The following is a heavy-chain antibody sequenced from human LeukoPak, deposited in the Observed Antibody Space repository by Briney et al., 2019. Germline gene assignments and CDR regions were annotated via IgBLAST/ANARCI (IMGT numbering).Heavy chain of an antibody. CDR3: AKALSGYASSGTVY. D-gene: IGHD6-13*01. Sequence: GGSLRLSCAASGFTFSSCAMSWVCQAPGKGLEWVSIISSSGVSTYYADSVKGRFTISRDNSKNTLYLQMNNLRAEDTAVYYCAKALSGYASSGTVYWGQGTLVTVSS. CDR2: ISSSGVST. V-gene: IGHV3-23*01. CDR1: GFTFSSCA. J-gene: IGHJ4*02.